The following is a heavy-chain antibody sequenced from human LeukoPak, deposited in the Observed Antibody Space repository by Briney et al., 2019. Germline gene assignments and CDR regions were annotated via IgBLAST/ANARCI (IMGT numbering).Heavy chain of an antibody. CDR3: ARGGPVDYYYMDV. CDR2: INHSGST. D-gene: IGHD6-19*01. J-gene: IGHJ6*03. V-gene: IGHV4-34*01. Sequence: SETLSLTCTVSGGSISSYYWSWIRQPPGKGLEWIGEINHSGSTNYNPSPKSRVTISVDTSKNQFSLKLSSVTAADTAVYYCARGGPVDYYYMDVWGKGTTVTVSS. CDR1: GGSISSYY.